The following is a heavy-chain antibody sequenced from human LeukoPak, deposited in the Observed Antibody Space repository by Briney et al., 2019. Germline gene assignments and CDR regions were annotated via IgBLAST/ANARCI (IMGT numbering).Heavy chain of an antibody. V-gene: IGHV4-30-2*02. Sequence: SQTLSLTCAVSGGSISSGGYSWSWIRQPPGKGLEWIGYIYHSGSTYYNPSLKSRVTISVDRSKNQFSLKLSSVTAADTAVYYCARINDYGDYRFDYWGQGTLVTVSS. CDR2: IYHSGST. J-gene: IGHJ4*02. CDR3: ARINDYGDYRFDY. CDR1: GGSISSGGYS. D-gene: IGHD4-17*01.